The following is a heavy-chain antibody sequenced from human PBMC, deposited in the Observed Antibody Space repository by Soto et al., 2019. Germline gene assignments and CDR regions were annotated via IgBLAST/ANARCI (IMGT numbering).Heavy chain of an antibody. Sequence: ASVKVSCKASGYTFTSYAIHWVRQAPGQRLEWMGWINAGNGNTKYSQNFQGRVTITRDTSASTAYMELSSLRSEDTAVYYCARVRSSGWYFDYSGQVSMGTFSS. CDR3: ARVRSSGWYFDY. CDR1: GYTFTSYA. V-gene: IGHV1-3*01. D-gene: IGHD6-19*01. J-gene: IGHJ4*02. CDR2: INAGNGNT.